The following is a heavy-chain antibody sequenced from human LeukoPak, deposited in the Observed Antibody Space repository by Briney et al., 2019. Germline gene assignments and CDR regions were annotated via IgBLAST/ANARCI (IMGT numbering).Heavy chain of an antibody. V-gene: IGHV1-69*05. J-gene: IGHJ4*02. CDR1: GGTFSSYA. CDR3: ARASVGCSSTSCYPLLGY. D-gene: IGHD2-2*01. Sequence: SVKVSCKASGGTFSSYAISWVRQAPGQGLERMGGIIPIFGTANYAQKFQGRVTITTDESTSTAYMELSSLRSEDTAVYYCARASVGCSSTSCYPLLGYWGQGTLVTVSS. CDR2: IIPIFGTA.